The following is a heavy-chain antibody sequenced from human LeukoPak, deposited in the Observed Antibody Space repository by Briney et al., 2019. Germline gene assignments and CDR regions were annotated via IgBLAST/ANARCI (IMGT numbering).Heavy chain of an antibody. J-gene: IGHJ2*01. CDR1: GGSISNSDYY. CDR3: ARVHSSSWYFYWYFDL. Sequence: PSETLSLTCSVSGGSISNSDYYWGWIRQPPGKGLEWIGNIYYSGSTYYNPSLKSRVTISVDTSNNQFSLKVTSVTAADTAVYYCARVHSSSWYFYWYFDLWGRGTLVTVSS. D-gene: IGHD6-13*01. CDR2: IYYSGST. V-gene: IGHV4-39*07.